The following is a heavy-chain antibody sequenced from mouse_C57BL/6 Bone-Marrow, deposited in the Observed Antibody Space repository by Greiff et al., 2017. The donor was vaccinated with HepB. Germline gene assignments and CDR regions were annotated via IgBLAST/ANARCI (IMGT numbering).Heavy chain of an antibody. D-gene: IGHD1-1*01. V-gene: IGHV5-9*01. Sequence: EVKLVESGGGLVKPGGSLKLSCAASGFTFSSYTMSWVRQTPEKRLEWVATISGGGGNTYYPDSVKGRFTISRDNAKNTLYLQMSRLRSEDTALYYCARLLFITTVVATDYAMDYWGQGTTVTVSS. CDR2: ISGGGGNT. CDR3: ARLLFITTVVATDYAMDY. J-gene: IGHJ4*01. CDR1: GFTFSSYT.